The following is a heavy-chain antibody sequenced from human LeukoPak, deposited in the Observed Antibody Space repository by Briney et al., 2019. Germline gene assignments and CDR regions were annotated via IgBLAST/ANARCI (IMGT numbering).Heavy chain of an antibody. CDR3: ASWYYYDSSGYPSSGLDY. CDR2: IYSGGST. Sequence: PGGSLRLSCAASGFTVSSNYMSWVRQAPGKGLEWVSVIYSGGSTYYADSVKGRFTISRDNSKNTLYLQMNSLRAEDTAVCYCASWYYYDSSGYPSSGLDYWGQGTLVTVSS. D-gene: IGHD3-22*01. CDR1: GFTVSSNY. J-gene: IGHJ4*02. V-gene: IGHV3-53*01.